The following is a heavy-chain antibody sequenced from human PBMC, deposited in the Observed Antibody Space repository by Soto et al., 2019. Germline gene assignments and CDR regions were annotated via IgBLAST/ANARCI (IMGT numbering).Heavy chain of an antibody. J-gene: IGHJ1*01. CDR1: GFDSSYYW. D-gene: IGHD1-1*01. Sequence: GGSLRLSCALSGFDSSYYWIQWFRQSPWKGLEWVSRIDPDGTTTNYADSVKGQFSVSRDSAKKTIYLQMNSLTADDTALYYCARGPRPSSAGTGAYWGQGTLVTVSS. CDR3: ARGPRPSSAGTGAY. CDR2: IDPDGTTT. V-gene: IGHV3-74*01.